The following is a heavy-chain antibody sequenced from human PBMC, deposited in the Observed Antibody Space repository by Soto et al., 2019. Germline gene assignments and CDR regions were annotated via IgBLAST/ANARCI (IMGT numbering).Heavy chain of an antibody. V-gene: IGHV5-10-1*01. J-gene: IGHJ6*02. D-gene: IGHD2-21*02. CDR3: ARHIISLAYCGGDCINGMDV. CDR1: GYSFTSYW. CDR2: IDPSDSYT. Sequence: GESLKISCKGSGYSFTSYWISWVRQMPGKGLEWMGRIDPSDSYTNYSPSFQGHVTISADKSISTAYLQWSSLKASDTAMYYCARHIISLAYCGGDCINGMDVWGQGTTVTVS.